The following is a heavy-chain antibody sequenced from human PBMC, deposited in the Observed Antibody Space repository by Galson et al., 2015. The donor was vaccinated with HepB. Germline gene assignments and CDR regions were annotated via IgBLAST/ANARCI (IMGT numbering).Heavy chain of an antibody. CDR2: INGDGTNT. CDR1: GFTFVNYW. Sequence: SLRLSCAASGFTFVNYWIHWVRQAPGKGPVWVSRINGDGTNTTYADSVEGRFTISRDNAKNTLYLQMNSLRAEDTAVYYCARVRGRYQYDAFDIWGQGTMVSVSS. V-gene: IGHV3-74*01. J-gene: IGHJ3*02. D-gene: IGHD2-2*01. CDR3: ARVRGRYQYDAFDI.